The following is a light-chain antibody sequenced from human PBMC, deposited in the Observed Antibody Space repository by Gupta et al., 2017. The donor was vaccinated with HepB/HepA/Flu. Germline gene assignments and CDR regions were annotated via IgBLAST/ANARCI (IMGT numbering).Light chain of an antibody. J-gene: IGLJ3*02. V-gene: IGLV1-36*01. CDR2: YDD. Sequence: QSVPTQSPSVAEAPRQRVTISCSGSSSNLGNNAVNWYQQLAGKAPNLLIYYDDRRHSGVPARFSGSKSGTSASLTISGLQAEDEADYYCAAWDDSLNGWVFGGGTKLTVL. CDR3: AAWDDSLNGWV. CDR1: SSNLGNNA.